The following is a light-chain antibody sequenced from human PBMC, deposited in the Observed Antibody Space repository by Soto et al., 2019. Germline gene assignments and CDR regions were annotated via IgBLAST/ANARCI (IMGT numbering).Light chain of an antibody. CDR1: SRDVGGYNY. V-gene: IGLV2-8*01. CDR2: EVS. Sequence: QSVLTQPPSASGSPGQSVTISCTGTSRDVGGYNYVSWYQQHPGKAPKLIIYEVSERPSGVPDRFSGSKSGNTASLTVSGLQAEDEADYYCSSYAGSNNFDVLFGGGTKVTVL. CDR3: SSYAGSNNFDVL. J-gene: IGLJ2*01.